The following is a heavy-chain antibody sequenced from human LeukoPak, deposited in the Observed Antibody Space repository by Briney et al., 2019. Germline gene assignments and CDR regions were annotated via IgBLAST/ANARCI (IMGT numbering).Heavy chain of an antibody. CDR2: IYYSGST. D-gene: IGHD1-1*01. CDR1: GGSISSYY. J-gene: IGHJ5*02. CDR3: ASSVRPRGPFDP. Sequence: SETLSLTCTVSGGSISSYYWSWIRQPPGKGLEWIGYIYYSGSTNYNPSLKSRVTISVDTSKNQFSLKLSSVTAADTAVYYCASSVRPRGPFDPWGQGTLVTVSS. V-gene: IGHV4-59*01.